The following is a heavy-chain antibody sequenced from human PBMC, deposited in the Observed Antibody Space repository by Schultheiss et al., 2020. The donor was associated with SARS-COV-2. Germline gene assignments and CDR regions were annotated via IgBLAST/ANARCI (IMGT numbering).Heavy chain of an antibody. CDR2: ISYDGSNK. CDR1: GFTFSSYS. J-gene: IGHJ4*02. V-gene: IGHV3-30*03. Sequence: GGSLRLSCAASGFTFSSYSMNWVRQAPGKGLEWVAVISYDGSNKYYADSVKGRFTISRDNSKNTLYLQMNSLRAEDTAVYYCARERGWDLYYFDYWGQGTLVTVSS. D-gene: IGHD6-19*01. CDR3: ARERGWDLYYFDY.